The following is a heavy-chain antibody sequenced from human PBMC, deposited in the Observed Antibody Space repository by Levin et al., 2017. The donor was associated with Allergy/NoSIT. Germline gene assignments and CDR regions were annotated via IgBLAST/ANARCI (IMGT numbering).Heavy chain of an antibody. CDR3: ARGMELPYQNWFDP. CDR2: IYYSGST. J-gene: IGHJ5*02. CDR1: GGSISSYY. V-gene: IGHV4-59*01. Sequence: SETLSLTCTVSGGSISSYYWSWIRQPPGKGLEWIGYIYYSGSTNYNPSLKSRVTISVDTSKNQFSLKLSSVTAADTAVYYCARGMELPYQNWFDPWGQGTLVTVSS. D-gene: IGHD1-26*01.